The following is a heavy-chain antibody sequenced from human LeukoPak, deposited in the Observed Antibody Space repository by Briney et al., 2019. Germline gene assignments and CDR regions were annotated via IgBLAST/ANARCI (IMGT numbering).Heavy chain of an antibody. D-gene: IGHD1-1*01. J-gene: IGHJ4*02. CDR3: ARVWNDVSDY. Sequence: GGSLRLSCAASGFTFSSYEMNWVRQAPGKGLEWVSYISSSGSTIYYADSVKGRFTISRDNAKNPLYLQMNSLRAEDTAVYYCARVWNDVSDYWGQGTLVTVSS. CDR2: ISSSGSTI. CDR1: GFTFSSYE. V-gene: IGHV3-48*03.